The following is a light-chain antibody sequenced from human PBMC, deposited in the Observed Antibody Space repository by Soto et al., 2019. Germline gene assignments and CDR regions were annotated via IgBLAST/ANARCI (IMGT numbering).Light chain of an antibody. CDR3: QQNYSTPPT. CDR2: AAS. CDR1: QSISSH. J-gene: IGKJ4*01. Sequence: DIQMTQSPSSLSASVGDRVTITCRASQSISSHLNWYQQKPGKAPKLLIYAASSLQSGVPSRFSGSGSGTDFTLTIGSLQPEDFAIYYCQQNYSTPPTFGGGTKVEIK. V-gene: IGKV1-39*01.